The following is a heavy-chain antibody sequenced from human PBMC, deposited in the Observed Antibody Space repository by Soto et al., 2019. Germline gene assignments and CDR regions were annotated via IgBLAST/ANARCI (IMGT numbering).Heavy chain of an antibody. Sequence: SETLSLTCTVSGASINNTSYYWGWIRQSPGKGLEWIGNIYYSGKTYYSPSLKSRVSISVDASRNQFSLRLSSVTAADTAVYYCGRPWGIGLTPPGPWGQGVLVTVPQ. V-gene: IGHV4-39*01. CDR1: GASINNTSYY. J-gene: IGHJ5*02. CDR3: GRPWGIGLTPPGP. CDR2: IYYSGKT. D-gene: IGHD6-13*01.